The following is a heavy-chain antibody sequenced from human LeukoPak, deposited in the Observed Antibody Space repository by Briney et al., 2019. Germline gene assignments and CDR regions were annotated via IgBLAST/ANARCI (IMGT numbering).Heavy chain of an antibody. CDR1: GFTLSSYW. Sequence: GGSLRLSCAASGFTLSSYWMRWVRQAPGKGLEWVANIKRDGSEKYYVDSVKGRFTISRDNAKNSLYLQMNSLRAEDTAVYYCARDRGDVWFDPWGQGTLVTVSS. V-gene: IGHV3-7*01. D-gene: IGHD2-21*02. CDR3: ARDRGDVWFDP. J-gene: IGHJ5*02. CDR2: IKRDGSEK.